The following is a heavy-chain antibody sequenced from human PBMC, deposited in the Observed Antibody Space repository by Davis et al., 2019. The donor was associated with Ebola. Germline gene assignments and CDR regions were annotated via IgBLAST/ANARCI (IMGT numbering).Heavy chain of an antibody. CDR2: ISAYNGNT. CDR3: ARGTGSRSGYYGTRLAFDI. V-gene: IGHV1-18*01. J-gene: IGHJ3*02. Sequence: ASVKVSCKASGYTFTSYGISWVRQAPGQGLEWMGWISAYNGNTNYAQKLQGRVTMTTDTSTSTAYMELRSLRSDDTAVYYCARGTGSRSGYYGTRLAFDIWGQGTMVTVSS. CDR1: GYTFTSYG. D-gene: IGHD3-22*01.